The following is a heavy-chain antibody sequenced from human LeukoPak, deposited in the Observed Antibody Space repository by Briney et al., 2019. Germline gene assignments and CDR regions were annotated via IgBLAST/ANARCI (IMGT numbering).Heavy chain of an antibody. J-gene: IGHJ4*02. D-gene: IGHD6-13*01. CDR3: VRGLDSSSYVDS. V-gene: IGHV4-30-4*08. CDR2: IYYSGST. Sequence: SETLSLTCTVSGGSISSGGYYWSWIRQHPGKGLEWIGYIYYSGSTYYSPSLKSRLIMSVDTSKNQFSLKLSFVTAAVTALYYCVRGLDSSSYVDSWGQGTLVTVSS. CDR1: GGSISSGGYY.